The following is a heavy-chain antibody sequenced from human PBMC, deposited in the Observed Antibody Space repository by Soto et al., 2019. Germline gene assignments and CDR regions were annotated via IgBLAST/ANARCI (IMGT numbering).Heavy chain of an antibody. V-gene: IGHV5-51*01. CDR1: GYNFAGYW. CDR2: IYPSDSDT. D-gene: IGHD3-3*01. CDR3: ARGGVSTRTWDY. Sequence: PGESLKISCKGSGYNFAGYWIAWVRQMPGKGLELMGIIYPSDSDTRYRPSFQGQVTISADKSISSAYLQWSSLRASDTAMYYCARGGVSTRTWDYGGQGTPVTVS. J-gene: IGHJ4*02.